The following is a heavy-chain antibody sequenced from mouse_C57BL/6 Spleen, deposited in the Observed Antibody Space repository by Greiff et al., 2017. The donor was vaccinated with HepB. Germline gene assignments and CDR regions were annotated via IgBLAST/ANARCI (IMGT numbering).Heavy chain of an antibody. D-gene: IGHD1-1*01. V-gene: IGHV1-64*01. J-gene: IGHJ4*01. CDR1: GYTFTSYW. Sequence: QVQLQQPGAELVKPGASVKVSCKASGYTFTSYWMHWVKQRPGQGLEWIGMIHPNSGSTNYNEKFKSKATLTVDKSSSTAYMQLSSLTSEDSAVYYCAGGYYGISRYYYAMDYWGQGTSVTVSS. CDR3: AGGYYGISRYYYAMDY. CDR2: IHPNSGST.